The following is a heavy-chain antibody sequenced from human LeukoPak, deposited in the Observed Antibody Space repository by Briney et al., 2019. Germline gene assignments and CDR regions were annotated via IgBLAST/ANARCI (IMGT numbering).Heavy chain of an antibody. Sequence: SSETLSLTCTVSGGSISSYYWSWIRQSPGKGLEWIGHIYYSGSTNYNPSLKSRVTISVDTSKNQFSLRLSSVTAADTAVYYCARLRGGWFYFDYWGQGTLVTVSP. D-gene: IGHD6-19*01. J-gene: IGHJ4*02. CDR2: IYYSGST. CDR1: GGSISSYY. CDR3: ARLRGGWFYFDY. V-gene: IGHV4-59*08.